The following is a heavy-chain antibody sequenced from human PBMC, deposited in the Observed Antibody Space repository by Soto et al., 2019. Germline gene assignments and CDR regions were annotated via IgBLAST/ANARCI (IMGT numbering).Heavy chain of an antibody. D-gene: IGHD2-21*02. V-gene: IGHV4-34*01. Sequence: QVQLQQWGAGLLKPSETLSLTCAVYGGSFSGYYWSWIRQPPGKGLEWIGEINHSGSTNYNPSLKSRVTISVDTSKNQFSLKLSSVTAADTAVYYCARAGGNLVTLPPLFDYWGQGTLVTVSS. CDR1: GGSFSGYY. CDR3: ARAGGNLVTLPPLFDY. CDR2: INHSGST. J-gene: IGHJ4*02.